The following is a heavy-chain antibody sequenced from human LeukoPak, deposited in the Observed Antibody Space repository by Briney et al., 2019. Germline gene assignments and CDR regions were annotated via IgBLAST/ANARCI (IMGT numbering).Heavy chain of an antibody. CDR2: ISGSGGST. Sequence: GGSLRLSCAASGFTFSSYGMSWVRQAPGKGLEWVSGISGSGGSTYYADSVKGRFNISRDNSKNTLYLQMNSLRAEDTAVYYCAKGERGLLWFGELFYYFEYWGQGILVTVSS. J-gene: IGHJ4*02. CDR3: AKGERGLLWFGELFYYFEY. D-gene: IGHD3-10*01. CDR1: GFTFSSYG. V-gene: IGHV3-23*01.